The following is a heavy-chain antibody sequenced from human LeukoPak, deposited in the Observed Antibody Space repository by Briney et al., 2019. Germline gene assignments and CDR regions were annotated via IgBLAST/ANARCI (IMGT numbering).Heavy chain of an antibody. CDR2: INHSGST. Sequence: PSETLSLTCAVYGGSFSGYYWSWIRQPPGKGLEWIGEINHSGSTNYNPSLKSRVTISVDTSKNQFSLKLSSVTAADTAVYYCVSGYSSSYGYWGQGTLVTVSS. CDR1: GGSFSGYY. CDR3: VSGYSSSYGY. J-gene: IGHJ4*02. D-gene: IGHD6-13*01. V-gene: IGHV4-34*01.